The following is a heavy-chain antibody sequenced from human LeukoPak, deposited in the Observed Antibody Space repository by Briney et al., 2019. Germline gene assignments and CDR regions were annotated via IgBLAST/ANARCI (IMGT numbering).Heavy chain of an antibody. V-gene: IGHV3-21*01. CDR3: ASRNQYCGGDCFWAFDI. D-gene: IGHD2-21*02. J-gene: IGHJ3*02. Sequence: GGSLRPSCGASGFTFSRYSMNWVRQAPGKGLEWVSSISSSGSYIYYADSVKGRFTISRDNAKNSLYLQMNSLRAEDTAVYYCASRNQYCGGDCFWAFDIWGRGTMVTVSS. CDR2: ISSSGSYI. CDR1: GFTFSRYS.